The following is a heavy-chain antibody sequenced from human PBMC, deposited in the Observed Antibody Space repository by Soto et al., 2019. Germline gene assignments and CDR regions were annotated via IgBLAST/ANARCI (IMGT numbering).Heavy chain of an antibody. V-gene: IGHV3-21*01. J-gene: IGHJ4*02. Sequence: EVQLVESGGGLVKPGGSLRLSCAASGFTFSSYSMNWVRQAPGKGLEWVSSISSSSSYIYYADSVKGRFAISRDNAKNSLYLQMNSLRAEDTAVYYCARATWGPLGRWGDSADYWGQGTLVTVSS. CDR2: ISSSSSYI. CDR1: GFTFSSYS. CDR3: ARATWGPLGRWGDSADY. D-gene: IGHD3-16*01.